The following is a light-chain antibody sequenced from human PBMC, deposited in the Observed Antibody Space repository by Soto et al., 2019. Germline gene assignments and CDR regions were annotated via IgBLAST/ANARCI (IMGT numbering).Light chain of an antibody. V-gene: IGKV1-33*01. CDR3: QQYDNFPLT. CDR1: QDISNY. J-gene: IGKJ4*01. CDR2: DAS. Sequence: DIQMTQSPSSLSASVGDRVTITCQASQDISNYLNWYQQKPGKAPKLLIYDASNLQTGVPSRFSGSGSGTDLTFTISSLQSEDIATYYCQQYDNFPLTFGGGTKVEIK.